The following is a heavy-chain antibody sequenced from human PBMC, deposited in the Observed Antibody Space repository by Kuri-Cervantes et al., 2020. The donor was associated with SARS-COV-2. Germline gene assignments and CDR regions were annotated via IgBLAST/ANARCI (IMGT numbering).Heavy chain of an antibody. V-gene: IGHV3-11*04. J-gene: IGHJ4*02. Sequence: GGSLRLSCTASGFIFSDYYMTWIRQAPGKGLEWVSSISSSSSYIYYADSVKGRFTISRDNAKNSLYLQMSSLRAEDTAVYYCARDLRLGKSLDYWGQGTLVTVSS. CDR2: ISSSSSYI. CDR1: GFIFSDYY. D-gene: IGHD7-27*01. CDR3: ARDLRLGKSLDY.